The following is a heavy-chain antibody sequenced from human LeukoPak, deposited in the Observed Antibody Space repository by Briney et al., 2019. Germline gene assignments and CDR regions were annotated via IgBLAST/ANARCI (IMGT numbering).Heavy chain of an antibody. J-gene: IGHJ6*02. CDR3: ARHKKCYYYYGMDV. Sequence: SETLSLTCTVSGGSISSYYWSWIRQPPGKGLEWIGYIYYSGSTNYNPSLKSRVTISVDTSKNQFSLKLSSVTAADTAVYYCARHKKCYYYYGMDVWGQGTTVTVSS. CDR2: IYYSGST. CDR1: GGSISSYY. V-gene: IGHV4-59*08.